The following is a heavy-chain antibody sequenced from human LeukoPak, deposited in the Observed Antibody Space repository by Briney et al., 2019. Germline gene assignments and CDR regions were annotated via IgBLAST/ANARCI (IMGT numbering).Heavy chain of an antibody. CDR2: INHSGGST. CDR3: ASLPLGGVLMVYGDYYYGMDV. V-gene: IGHV1-46*01. D-gene: IGHD2-8*01. Sequence: VASVTVSCTASGYTFTSYYMHWVRQAPGQGLEWMGIINHSGGSTSYAQKFQGRVTMTRDTSTSTVYMALSSLRSEDTAVYYCASLPLGGVLMVYGDYYYGMDVWGQGTTVTVSS. CDR1: GYTFTSYY. J-gene: IGHJ6*02.